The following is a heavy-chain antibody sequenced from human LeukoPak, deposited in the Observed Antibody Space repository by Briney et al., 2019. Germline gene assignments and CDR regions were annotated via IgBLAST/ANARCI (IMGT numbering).Heavy chain of an antibody. D-gene: IGHD5-24*01. V-gene: IGHV5-10-1*01. CDR3: TRSPRDGYHDAFDI. Sequence: GESLKISCKGSGYSFTSYWITWVRQMPGKGLEWMGTIDPSDSYTNYSPPFQGHVTISADKSISTAYLQWSSLKASDTAMYFCTRSPRDGYHDAFDIWGQGTMVAVSS. CDR2: IDPSDSYT. CDR1: GYSFTSYW. J-gene: IGHJ3*02.